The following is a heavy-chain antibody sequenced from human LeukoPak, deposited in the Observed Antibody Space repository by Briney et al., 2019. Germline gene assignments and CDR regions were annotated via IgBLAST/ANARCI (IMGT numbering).Heavy chain of an antibody. CDR2: IYYDGSNK. Sequence: GGSLRLSCAASGFIFSSYGMHWVRQAPGKGLEWVAVIYYDGSNKYYADSVRGRFTISRDNSKNTLFLQMSSQRAEDTAVYYCARDTFYSSGVYGLDVWGQGTTVTVSS. J-gene: IGHJ6*02. V-gene: IGHV3-33*01. CDR1: GFIFSSYG. D-gene: IGHD3-22*01. CDR3: ARDTFYSSGVYGLDV.